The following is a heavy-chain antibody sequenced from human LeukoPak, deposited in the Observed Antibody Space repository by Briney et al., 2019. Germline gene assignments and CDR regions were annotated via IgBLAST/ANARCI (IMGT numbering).Heavy chain of an antibody. CDR1: GGSFSGYY. Sequence: SETLSLTCAVYGGSFSGYYWSWLRQPPGKGLEWIGEINHSGSTNYNPSLKSRVTISVDTSKIQFSLKLSSVTAADAAVYYCASYYGSGSYSWFDPWGQGTLVTVSS. J-gene: IGHJ5*02. D-gene: IGHD3-10*01. CDR2: INHSGST. V-gene: IGHV4-34*01. CDR3: ASYYGSGSYSWFDP.